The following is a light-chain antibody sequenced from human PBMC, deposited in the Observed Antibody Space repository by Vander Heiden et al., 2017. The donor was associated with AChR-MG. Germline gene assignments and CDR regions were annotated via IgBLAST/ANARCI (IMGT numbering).Light chain of an antibody. V-gene: IGLV2-8*01. J-gene: IGLJ2*01. Sequence: QSALTQPPSASGSPGQSVPISCPGTSRYVGGYNFVSWYQQHPGEAPKLMIYEVTKRPSGVPDRFSGSKSGNTASLTVSGLQAEDEADYYCSSYAGTNTLLFGGGTRLTVL. CDR2: EVT. CDR3: SSYAGTNTLL. CDR1: SRYVGGYNF.